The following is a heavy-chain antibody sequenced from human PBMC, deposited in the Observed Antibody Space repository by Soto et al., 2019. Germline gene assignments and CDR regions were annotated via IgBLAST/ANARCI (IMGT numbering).Heavy chain of an antibody. J-gene: IGHJ6*02. CDR2: ISAYNGNT. CDR1: GYTFTSYG. Sequence: QVQLVQSGAEVKKPGASVKVSCKASGYTFTSYGISWVRQAPGQGLEWMGWISAYNGNTNYAQKLQGRVTMTTDTSTSTAYMELRSLRSDDTAVYXXXXXXXVLRFSADYYYGMDVWGQGTTVTVSS. D-gene: IGHD3-3*01. V-gene: IGHV1-18*04. CDR3: XXXXXVLRFSADYYYGMDV.